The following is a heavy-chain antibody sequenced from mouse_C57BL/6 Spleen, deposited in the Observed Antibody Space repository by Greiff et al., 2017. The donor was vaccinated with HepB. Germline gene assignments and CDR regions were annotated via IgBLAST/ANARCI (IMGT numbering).Heavy chain of an antibody. J-gene: IGHJ4*01. V-gene: IGHV1-69*01. CDR2: IDPSDSYT. CDR3: ARFRRDYYAMDY. CDR1: GYTFTSYW. Sequence: VQLQQPGAELVMPGASVKLSCKASGYTFTSYWMHWVKQRPGQGLEWIGEIDPSDSYTNYNQKFKGKSTLTVDKSSSTAYMQLSSLTSEDSAVYYCARFRRDYYAMDYWGQGTSVTVSS.